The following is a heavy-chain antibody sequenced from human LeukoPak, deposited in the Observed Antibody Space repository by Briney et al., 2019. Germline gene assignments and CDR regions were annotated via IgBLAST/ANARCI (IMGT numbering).Heavy chain of an antibody. CDR2: ISWNSGSI. CDR3: AKETAGLLDH. V-gene: IGHV3-9*01. J-gene: IGHJ4*02. CDR1: GFTFDDYA. Sequence: PGGSLRLSCAASGFTFDDYAMHWVRQAPGKGLEWVSGISWNSGSIGYADSVKGRFTISRDNAKNSLYLQMNSLRAEDTALYYCAKETAGLLDHWGQGTLVTVSS.